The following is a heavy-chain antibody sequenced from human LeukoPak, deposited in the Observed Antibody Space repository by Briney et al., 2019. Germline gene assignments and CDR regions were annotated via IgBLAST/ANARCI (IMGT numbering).Heavy chain of an antibody. J-gene: IGHJ4*02. D-gene: IGHD3-9*01. V-gene: IGHV1-2*02. Sequence: ASVKVSCKASGYTFTGYYMHWVRQAPGQGLECMGWINPNSGDTNYAQKFQGRVTMTRDTSISTAYMELSRLRSDDTAVYYCASQPHYDILAGYYDYWGQGTLVTVSS. CDR2: INPNSGDT. CDR3: ASQPHYDILAGYYDY. CDR1: GYTFTGYY.